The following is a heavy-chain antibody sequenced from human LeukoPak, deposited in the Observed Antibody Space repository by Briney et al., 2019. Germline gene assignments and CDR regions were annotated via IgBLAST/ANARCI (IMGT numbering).Heavy chain of an antibody. CDR2: ISYDGSNK. D-gene: IGHD3-3*01. CDR3: AKDSDFWSGYSTDY. V-gene: IGHV3-30-3*01. CDR1: GFTFSSYA. Sequence: PGGSLRLSCAASGFTFSSYAMHWVRQAPGKGLEWVAVISYDGSNKYYADSVKGRFTISRDNSKNTLYLQMNSLRAEDTAVYYCAKDSDFWSGYSTDYWGQGTLVTVSS. J-gene: IGHJ4*02.